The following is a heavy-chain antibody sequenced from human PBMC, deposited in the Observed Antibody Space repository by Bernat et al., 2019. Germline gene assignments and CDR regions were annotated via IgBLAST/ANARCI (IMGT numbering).Heavy chain of an antibody. D-gene: IGHD3-9*01. CDR3: VARYDY. J-gene: IGHJ4*02. CDR1: GFTFSSYS. V-gene: IGHV3-48*02. CDR2: ISGSSVSTSTI. Sequence: EVQLVESGGGLVHPGGSLRLSCAASGFTFSSYSMNWVRQAPGKGLEWVSYISGSSVSTSTIFYADSAKGRFTISRDNAKNSLYLQMNSLRDEDTAVYYCVARYDYWGQGILLTVSS.